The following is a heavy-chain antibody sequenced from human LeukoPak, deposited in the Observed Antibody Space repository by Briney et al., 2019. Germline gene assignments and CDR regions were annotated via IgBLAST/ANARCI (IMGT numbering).Heavy chain of an antibody. V-gene: IGHV3-48*01. CDR1: GFTFSSYS. CDR3: ERGGYCSSTSCYPSWFDP. J-gene: IGHJ5*02. Sequence: GGSLRLSCAASGFTFSSYSMNWVRQAPGKGLEWVSYISSGSSTIYYADSVKGRFTISRDNAKNSLYLQMNSLRAEDTAVYYCERGGYCSSTSCYPSWFDPWGQGTLVTVSS. D-gene: IGHD2-2*01. CDR2: ISSGSSTI.